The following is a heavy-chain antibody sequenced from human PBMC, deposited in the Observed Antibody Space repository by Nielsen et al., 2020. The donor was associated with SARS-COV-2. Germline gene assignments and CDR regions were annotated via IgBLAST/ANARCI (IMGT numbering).Heavy chain of an antibody. J-gene: IGHJ4*02. CDR2: INSSGGRT. D-gene: IGHD2-15*01. CDR3: ARGGLVVVDSFDY. CDR1: GYTFTSHY. V-gene: IGHV1-46*01. Sequence: ASVKVSCKTSGYTFTSHYVHWVRQAPGQGLEWMGLINSSGGRTIYAQMFQGRVTVTRDTSTSTVYMELSSLRSEDTAMYYCARGGLVVVDSFDYWGQGTLVTVSS.